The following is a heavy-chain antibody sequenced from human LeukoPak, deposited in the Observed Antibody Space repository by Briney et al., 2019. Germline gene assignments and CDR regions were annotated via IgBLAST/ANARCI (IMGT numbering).Heavy chain of an antibody. CDR2: ISSSSSYI. CDR3: AREGPPYDY. CDR1: GFTFSSYW. J-gene: IGHJ4*02. V-gene: IGHV3-21*01. Sequence: GGSLRLSCAASGFTFSSYWMSWVRQAPGKGLEWVSSISSSSSYIYYADSVKGRFTISRDNAKNSLYLQMNSLRAEDTAVYYCAREGPPYDYWGQGTLVTVSS.